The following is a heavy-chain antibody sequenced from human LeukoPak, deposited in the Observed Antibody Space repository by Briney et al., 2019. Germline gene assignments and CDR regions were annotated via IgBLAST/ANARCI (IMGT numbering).Heavy chain of an antibody. V-gene: IGHV3-15*01. D-gene: IGHD4-17*01. J-gene: IGHJ4*02. CDR1: GFTFIHAW. CDR3: IADPPDSGAYAFDY. Sequence: GGSLRLSCAASGFTFIHAWMSWVRQAPGKGLEWVGRVKTRTEGGTIDYAAPVKGKFTISRDDSRNTLYLQMNSLKTEDTAVYYCIADPPDSGAYAFDYWGQGALVTVSS. CDR2: VKTRTEGGTI.